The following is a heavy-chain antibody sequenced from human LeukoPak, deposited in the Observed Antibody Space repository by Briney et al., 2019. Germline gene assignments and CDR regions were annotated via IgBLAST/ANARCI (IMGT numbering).Heavy chain of an antibody. CDR3: AKERGGYSLPDPRGYFDY. V-gene: IGHV3-30*02. CDR1: GFTFSSYC. D-gene: IGHD3-22*01. J-gene: IGHJ4*02. CDR2: IRYDGSNK. Sequence: GGSLRLSCAVSGFTFSSYCLHWVRQAPGKGLEWVAFIRYDGSNKYYADSVEGRLTNSRDNSKNTLHLQMNSLRAQDTAVYYCAKERGGYSLPDPRGYFDYWGQGTLVTVSS.